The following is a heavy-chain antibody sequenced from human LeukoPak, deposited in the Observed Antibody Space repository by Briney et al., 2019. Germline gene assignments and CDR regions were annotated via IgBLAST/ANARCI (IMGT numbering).Heavy chain of an antibody. CDR3: AHSLRSALKYCSSTSCRGPFDY. V-gene: IGHV2-5*01. D-gene: IGHD2-2*01. Sequence: SGPTLVNPTQTLTLTCTFSGFSLSTSGVGVGWIRQPPGKALEWPALIYWNDDKRYSPSLKSRLTITKDTSKNQVVLTMTNMDPVDTATYYCAHSLRSALKYCSSTSCRGPFDYWGQGTLVTVSS. CDR2: IYWNDDK. CDR1: GFSLSTSGVG. J-gene: IGHJ4*02.